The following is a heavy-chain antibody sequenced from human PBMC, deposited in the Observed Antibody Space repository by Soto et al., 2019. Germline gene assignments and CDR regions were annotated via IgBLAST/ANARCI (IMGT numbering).Heavy chain of an antibody. CDR1: GYTFTSYG. Sequence: ASVKVSCKASGYTFTSYGIIWVRQAPDQGLEWMGWISAYNGNTFYAQKFQGRVTVTTDASTSTVYMDLRSLGSDDTAVYYCARKPTGSPADYWGQGTLVTV. CDR3: ARKPTGSPADY. J-gene: IGHJ4*02. D-gene: IGHD3-9*01. V-gene: IGHV1-18*01. CDR2: ISAYNGNT.